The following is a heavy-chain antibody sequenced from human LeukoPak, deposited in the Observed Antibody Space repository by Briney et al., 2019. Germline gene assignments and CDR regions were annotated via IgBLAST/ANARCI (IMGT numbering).Heavy chain of an antibody. D-gene: IGHD3-10*01. CDR1: GYTFTSYY. CDR3: ARDKGAGSDYYYYGMDV. CDR2: INPSGGST. V-gene: IGHV1-46*01. Sequence: EASVNVSCKASGYTFTSYYMHWVRQAPGQGLEWMGIINPSGGSTSYAQKFQGRVTMTRDTSTSTVYMELSSLRSEDTAVYYCARDKGAGSDYYYYGMDVWGQGTTVTVSS. J-gene: IGHJ6*02.